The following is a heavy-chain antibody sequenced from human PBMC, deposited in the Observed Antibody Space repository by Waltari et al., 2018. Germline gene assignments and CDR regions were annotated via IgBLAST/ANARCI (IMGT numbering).Heavy chain of an antibody. J-gene: IGHJ1*01. CDR2: MQYRGST. V-gene: IGHV4-39*01. Sequence: LQLQESGPGLVRPSETLSLTCTVSGGLLTTNYTWAWIRQPPGKGLEWMGNMQYRGSTFYNPSLMSRVTISLDTSKNQFSLTLTSVDAADTAVYFCGRIAFGDDGGYFQYWGQGTLVTVSS. CDR3: GRIAFGDDGGYFQY. D-gene: IGHD4-17*01. CDR1: GGLLTTNYT.